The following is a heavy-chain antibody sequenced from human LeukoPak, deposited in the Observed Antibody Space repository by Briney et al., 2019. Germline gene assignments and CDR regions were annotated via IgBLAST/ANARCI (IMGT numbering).Heavy chain of an antibody. V-gene: IGHV3-7*01. J-gene: IGHJ6*02. CDR1: XXTXXXYW. CDR2: IKQDGSEK. D-gene: IGHD6-19*01. CDR3: ARGPGQKGEGRGLWSSDWGKYYYGMDV. Sequence: LXLXXXASXXTXXXYWMSWVRQAXGXGLEWVANIKQDGSEKYXVDXVRGRFTISRDDAKNSLYLQMNSLRAEDTAVYYCARGPGQKGEGRGLWSSDWGKYYYGMDVWGQGTTVTVSS.